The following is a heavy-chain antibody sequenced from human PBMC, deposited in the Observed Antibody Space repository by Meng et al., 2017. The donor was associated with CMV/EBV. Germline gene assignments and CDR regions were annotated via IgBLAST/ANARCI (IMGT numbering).Heavy chain of an antibody. D-gene: IGHD1-7*01. V-gene: IGHV1-2*02. CDR3: ATYIGNYINWYFDL. CDR1: GYTFTGYY. Sequence: QVQLVQSGVEVKKPGASVKVSCKDSGYTFTGYYMHWVRQAPGQGLEWMGWINPNSGGTNYAQKFQGRVTMTRDTSISTAYMELSRLRSDDTAVYYCATYIGNYINWYFDLWGRGTLVTVSS. J-gene: IGHJ2*01. CDR2: INPNSGGT.